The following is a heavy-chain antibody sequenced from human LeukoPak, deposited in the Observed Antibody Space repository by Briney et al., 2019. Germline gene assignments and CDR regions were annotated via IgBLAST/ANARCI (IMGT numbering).Heavy chain of an antibody. J-gene: IGHJ4*02. CDR3: AELGITMIGGV. V-gene: IGHV3-23*01. CDR2: ISGSGDNT. Sequence: GGSLRLSCAASGFTFSSYAMNWVRQAPGKGLEWISSISGSGDNTYYSHSVKGRFTISRDNSKNTLYLQMNSLRAEDTAVYYCAELGITMIGGVWGQGTLVTVSS. CDR1: GFTFSSYA. D-gene: IGHD3-10*02.